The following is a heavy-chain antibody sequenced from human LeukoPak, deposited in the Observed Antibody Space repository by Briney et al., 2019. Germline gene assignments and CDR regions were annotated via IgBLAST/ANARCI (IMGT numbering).Heavy chain of an antibody. V-gene: IGHV3-23*01. CDR1: GFTFSSYA. J-gene: IGHJ4*02. CDR2: ISGSGGST. D-gene: IGHD4-23*01. Sequence: GGSLRLSCAASGFTFSSYAMSWVRQAPGKGLEWVSAISGSGGSTYYADSVKGRFTISRDNSKNTLYLQMNSLRAEDTAVYYCAKGPSTRYGGSTIDDWGQGTLVTVPS. CDR3: AKGPSTRYGGSTIDD.